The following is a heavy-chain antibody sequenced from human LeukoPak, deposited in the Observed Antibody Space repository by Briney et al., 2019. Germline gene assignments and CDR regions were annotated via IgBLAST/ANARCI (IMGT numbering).Heavy chain of an antibody. CDR3: AKGRRRSSGWSFDY. J-gene: IGHJ4*02. Sequence: PSETLSLTCAVYGGSFSGYYWSWIRQPPGKGLEWIGEINHSGSTNYNPSLKSRVTISGDTSKNQFSLNLSSVTAADTAVYCCAKGRRRSSGWSFDYWGQGTLVTVSS. CDR2: INHSGST. V-gene: IGHV4-34*01. CDR1: GGSFSGYY. D-gene: IGHD6-19*01.